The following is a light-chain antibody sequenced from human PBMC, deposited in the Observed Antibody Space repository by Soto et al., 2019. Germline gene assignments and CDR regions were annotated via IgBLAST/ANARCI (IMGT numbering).Light chain of an antibody. CDR2: MND. CDR3: ASWDDSLEGVL. Sequence: QSVLTQPPSASGTPGQTVTISCSGSSSNIEGNFVSWYQHVPGTAPKVLIFMNDQRPSGVTDRFSGSKSGTSASLAISGLRSEDESDYYCASWDDSLEGVLFGGGTKHTVL. V-gene: IGLV1-47*01. J-gene: IGLJ2*01. CDR1: SSNIEGNF.